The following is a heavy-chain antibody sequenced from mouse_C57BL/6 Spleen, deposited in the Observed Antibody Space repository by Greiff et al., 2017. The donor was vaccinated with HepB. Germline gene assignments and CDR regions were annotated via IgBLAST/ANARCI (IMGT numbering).Heavy chain of an antibody. V-gene: IGHV1-31*01. Sequence: VQLKESGPELVKPGASVKISCKASGYSFTGYYMHWVKQSHGNILDWIGYIYPYNGVSSYNQKFKGKATLTVDKSSSTAYMELLSLTSEDSAVYYCSELGRDDYAMDYWGQGTSVTVSS. CDR2: IYPYNGVS. CDR3: SELGRDDYAMDY. CDR1: GYSFTGYY. J-gene: IGHJ4*01. D-gene: IGHD4-1*01.